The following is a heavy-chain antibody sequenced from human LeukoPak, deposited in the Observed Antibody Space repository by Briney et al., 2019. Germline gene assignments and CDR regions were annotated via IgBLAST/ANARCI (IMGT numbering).Heavy chain of an antibody. CDR3: ARAASDYDFVY. CDR2: IYYSGST. V-gene: IGHV4-31*03. CDR1: GVSISSGDYY. Sequence: SETLSLTCTVSGVSISSGDYYWSWIRQRPGKGLEWIGYIYYSGSTYYNPSLRSRVSISVDTSKNQFSLKLSSVTAADTAVYYCARAASDYDFVYWGQGTLVTVSS. D-gene: IGHD5-12*01. J-gene: IGHJ4*02.